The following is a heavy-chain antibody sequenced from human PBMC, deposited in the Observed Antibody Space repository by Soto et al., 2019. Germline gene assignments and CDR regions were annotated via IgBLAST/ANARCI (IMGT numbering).Heavy chain of an antibody. CDR1: GGTFSRYP. J-gene: IGHJ4*01. V-gene: IGHV1-69*13. D-gene: IGHD4-4*01. CDR3: ARPRTVAATKGYDY. CDR2: IIPIFGTI. Sequence: SVKVSCKASGGTFSRYPIAWVRQAPGHGLEWMGQIIPIFGTISHAQNFQGRITITADESTSTAYMELSSLRSDDTAVYYCARPRTVAATKGYDYWGQ.